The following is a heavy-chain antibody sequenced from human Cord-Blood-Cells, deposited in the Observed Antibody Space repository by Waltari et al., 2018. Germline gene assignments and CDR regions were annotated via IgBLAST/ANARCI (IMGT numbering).Heavy chain of an antibody. Sequence: QVQLVESGGGVVQPGRSLRLSCAASGFTFSSYGMHWVRQAPGKGLELVAFIWYDGSNKYYADSVKCRFTISRDNSKNTLYLQMNSLRAEDTAVYYCARTYYYDSSGYCPDYWGQGTLVTVSS. CDR1: GFTFSSYG. CDR3: ARTYYYDSSGYCPDY. CDR2: IWYDGSNK. D-gene: IGHD3-22*01. V-gene: IGHV3-33*01. J-gene: IGHJ4*02.